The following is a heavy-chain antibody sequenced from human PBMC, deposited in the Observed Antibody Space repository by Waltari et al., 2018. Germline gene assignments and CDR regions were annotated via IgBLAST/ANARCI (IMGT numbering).Heavy chain of an antibody. CDR2: IYYSGST. D-gene: IGHD1-26*01. CDR3: ARALVGATTWHYYYYGMDV. Sequence: QVQLQESGPGLVKPSETLSLTCTVSGGSISSYYWSWIRQPPGKGLEWIGYIYYSGSTNYNPSLKSRVTISVDTSKNQFSLKLSSVTAADTAVYYCARALVGATTWHYYYYGMDVWGQGTTVTVSS. CDR1: GGSISSYY. V-gene: IGHV4-59*01. J-gene: IGHJ6*02.